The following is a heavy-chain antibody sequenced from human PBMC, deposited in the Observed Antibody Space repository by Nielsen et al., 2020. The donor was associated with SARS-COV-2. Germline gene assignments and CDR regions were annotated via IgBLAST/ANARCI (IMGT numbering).Heavy chain of an antibody. J-gene: IGHJ6*02. D-gene: IGHD6-13*01. CDR3: ARDPRYSSSWYYYYYGMDV. V-gene: IGHV7-4-1*02. Sequence: ASVKVSCKASGYTFTSYAMNWVRQAPGQGLEWMGWINTNTGNPTYAQGFTGRFVFSLDTSVSTAYLQISSLKAEDTAVYYCARDPRYSSSWYYYYYGMDVWGQGTTVTVSS. CDR2: INTNTGNP. CDR1: GYTFTSYA.